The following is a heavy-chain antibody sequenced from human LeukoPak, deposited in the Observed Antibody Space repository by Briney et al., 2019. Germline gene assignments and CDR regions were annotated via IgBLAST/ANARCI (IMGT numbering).Heavy chain of an antibody. J-gene: IGHJ4*02. CDR2: IHYTGST. V-gene: IGHV4-59*01. CDR1: GGSISTYY. CDR3: ARYGFYHFDS. Sequence: SETLSLTCTVSGGSISTYYWNWFRQPPGKGLEWIGYIHYTGSTYYNPSLKSRVAISLDTPKNQFSLRLSSVTAADTAVYYCARYGFYHFDSWGQGTRVTVSS. D-gene: IGHD3-3*01.